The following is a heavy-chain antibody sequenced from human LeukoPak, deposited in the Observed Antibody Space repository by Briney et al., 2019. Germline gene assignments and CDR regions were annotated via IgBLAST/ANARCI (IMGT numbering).Heavy chain of an antibody. CDR1: GYTFSSYS. D-gene: IGHD1-14*01. J-gene: IGHJ4*02. V-gene: IGHV3-21*06. CDR2: ISSSSSYI. Sequence: GGSLRLSCGASGYTFSSYSMNWVRQAPGKGLEWVSCISSSSSYIYYADSVKGRFTISRDNAKNSVYLQMSGLTTEDTAVYYCTRLAAAGSGRWAPDYWGQGTLVTVSS. CDR3: TRLAAAGSGRWAPDY.